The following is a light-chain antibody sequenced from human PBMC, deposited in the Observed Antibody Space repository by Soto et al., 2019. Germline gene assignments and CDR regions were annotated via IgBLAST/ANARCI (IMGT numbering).Light chain of an antibody. CDR2: EVS. CDR1: SSDVGGYNY. Sequence: QSALTQPASVSGSPGQWITISCTGTSSDVGGYNYVSWYQQHPGKAPKLMIYEVSNRPSGVSNRFSGSKSGNTASLTISGLQAEDEADYYCSSYTSSSTPDVFGTGTKVTVL. J-gene: IGLJ1*01. V-gene: IGLV2-14*01. CDR3: SSYTSSSTPDV.